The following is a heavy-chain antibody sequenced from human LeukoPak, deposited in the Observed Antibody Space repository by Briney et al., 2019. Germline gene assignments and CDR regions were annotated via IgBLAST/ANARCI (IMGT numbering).Heavy chain of an antibody. Sequence: SETLSLTCAVYGGSFSGYYWSWIRQPPGKGLEWIGEINHSGSTNYNPSLKSRVTISVDTSKNQFSLKLSSVTAADTAAYYCARGGSSNWFDPWGQGTLVTVSS. D-gene: IGHD6-19*01. CDR3: ARGGSSNWFDP. V-gene: IGHV4-34*01. CDR2: INHSGST. J-gene: IGHJ5*02. CDR1: GGSFSGYY.